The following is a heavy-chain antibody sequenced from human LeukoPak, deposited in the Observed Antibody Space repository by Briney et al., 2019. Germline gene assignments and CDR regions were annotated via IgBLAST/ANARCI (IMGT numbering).Heavy chain of an antibody. D-gene: IGHD4-17*01. CDR3: ARGHTAVTRHFDF. J-gene: IGHJ4*02. CDR2: ISSGSSAI. V-gene: IGHV3-21*01. CDR1: GFTFTTYS. Sequence: SGGSLRLSCEASGFTFTTYSMTWVRQAPGKGLEWVSIISSGSSAIFSADALKGRFTISRDDAKNLLYLDMNSLRAEDTAVYYCARGHTAVTRHFDFWGQGTLVTVSS.